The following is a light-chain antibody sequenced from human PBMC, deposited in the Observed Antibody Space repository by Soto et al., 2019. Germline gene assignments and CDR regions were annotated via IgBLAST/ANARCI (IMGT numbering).Light chain of an antibody. CDR2: EVT. CDR3: TSHAGTNNFPYG. CDR1: SSDVGAYNY. Sequence: QSALTQPPSASGSPGQSVTISCTGTSSDVGAYNYVSWYQHRPGKAPKLMIYEVTKRPSGVPDRFSGAKSGNTASLTVSGLQAEDEADYSCTSHAGTNNFPYGFGTGTKLTVL. J-gene: IGLJ1*01. V-gene: IGLV2-8*01.